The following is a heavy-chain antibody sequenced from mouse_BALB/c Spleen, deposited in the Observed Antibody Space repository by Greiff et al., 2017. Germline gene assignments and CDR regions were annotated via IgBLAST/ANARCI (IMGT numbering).Heavy chain of an antibody. CDR2: ISSGSSTI. CDR3: ARGPNGYFDV. CDR1: GFTFSSFG. V-gene: IGHV5-17*02. J-gene: IGHJ1*01. Sequence: EVKLVESGGGLVQPGGSRKLSCAASGFTFSSFGMHWVRQAPEKGLEWVAYISSGSSTIYYADTVRGRFTISRDNPKNTLFLQMDSLRSEGTAMYCCARGPNGYFDVWGAGTTVTVSS.